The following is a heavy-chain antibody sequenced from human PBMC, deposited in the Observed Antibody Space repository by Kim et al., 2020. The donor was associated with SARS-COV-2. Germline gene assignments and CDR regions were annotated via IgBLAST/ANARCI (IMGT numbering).Heavy chain of an antibody. CDR1: GFTFSSYA. CDR2: ISGSGDST. CDR3: AKYGFLGCCGWTDD. V-gene: IGHV3-23*01. D-gene: IGHD3-3*01. J-gene: IGHJ4*02. Sequence: GGSLRLSCAASGFTFSSYAMTWVRQTPEKGLEWVSSISGSGDSTYYIDSVKGRFTISRDNPKNTLYLQLNSLRGEDTAVYYCAKYGFLGCCGWTDDWGQGTLVTVSS.